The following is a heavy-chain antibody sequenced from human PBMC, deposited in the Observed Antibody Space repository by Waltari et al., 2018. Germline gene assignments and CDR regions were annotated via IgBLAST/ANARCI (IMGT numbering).Heavy chain of an antibody. J-gene: IGHJ6*02. Sequence: QVQLVQSGAEVKKPGSSVKVSCKASGGTFSSYAISWVRQAPGQGLEWMGGIIPIFGTANYAQKFQGRVTITADESTSTAYMELSSLRSEDTAVYYCARGTQGVITIFGVVTGYYYYGMDVWGQGTTVTVSS. CDR3: ARGTQGVITIFGVVTGYYYYGMDV. D-gene: IGHD3-3*01. CDR1: GGTFSSYA. CDR2: IIPIFGTA. V-gene: IGHV1-69*01.